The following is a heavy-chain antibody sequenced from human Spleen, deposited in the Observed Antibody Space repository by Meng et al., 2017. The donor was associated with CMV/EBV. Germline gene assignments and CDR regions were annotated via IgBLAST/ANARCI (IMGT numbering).Heavy chain of an antibody. Sequence: LRLSCTVSGGSISSGDYFWSWIRQPPGKGLEWIGHIYYSGSTYYIPSLKSRIDITIDTSKNQFSLKLNSVTAADTAVYYCARAASFGSTWCEDAFDIWGQGTMVTVSS. J-gene: IGHJ3*02. V-gene: IGHV4-30-4*08. CDR1: GGSISSGDYF. D-gene: IGHD6-13*01. CDR3: ARAASFGSTWCEDAFDI. CDR2: IYYSGST.